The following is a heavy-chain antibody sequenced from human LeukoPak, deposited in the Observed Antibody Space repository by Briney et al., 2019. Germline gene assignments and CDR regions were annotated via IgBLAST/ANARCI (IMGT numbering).Heavy chain of an antibody. V-gene: IGHV3-21*01. J-gene: IGHJ5*02. CDR3: ARDGTYYDFWSGYGPNWFDP. CDR2: ISSSSSYI. Sequence: KPGGSLRLSCAASGFTFSSYSMNWVRQAPGKGLEWVSSISSSSSYIYYADSVKGRFTISRDNAKNSLYLQMNSLRAEDTAVYYCARDGTYYDFWSGYGPNWFDPCGQGTLVTVSS. D-gene: IGHD3-3*01. CDR1: GFTFSSYS.